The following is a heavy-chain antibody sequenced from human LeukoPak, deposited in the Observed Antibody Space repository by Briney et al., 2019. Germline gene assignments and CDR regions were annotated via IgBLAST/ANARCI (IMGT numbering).Heavy chain of an antibody. CDR3: ARGPVLRFLEWSLTLWFDP. J-gene: IGHJ5*02. D-gene: IGHD3-3*01. Sequence: GGSLRLSCAASGFTVSSNYMSWVRQAPGKGLEWVSVIYSGGSTYYADSVKGRFTISRDNSKNTLYLQMNSLRAEDTAVYYCARGPVLRFLEWSLTLWFDPWGQGTLVTVSS. V-gene: IGHV3-53*01. CDR2: IYSGGST. CDR1: GFTVSSNY.